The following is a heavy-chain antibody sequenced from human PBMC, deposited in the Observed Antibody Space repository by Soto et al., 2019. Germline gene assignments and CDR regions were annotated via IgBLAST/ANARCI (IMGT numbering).Heavy chain of an antibody. V-gene: IGHV3-53*01. D-gene: IGHD2-2*01. Sequence: EVQLVESGGGLIQPGGSLRLSCVASGFSDTSNYMTWVRQAPGKGLEWVSILYTGGSTYYSDSVKGRSTISRDTSKNTVFLQLNSLRAEDTAIYYCARATRYFGSFDSWGQGTLVSVAS. CDR1: GFSDTSNY. J-gene: IGHJ4*02. CDR2: LYTGGST. CDR3: ARATRYFGSFDS.